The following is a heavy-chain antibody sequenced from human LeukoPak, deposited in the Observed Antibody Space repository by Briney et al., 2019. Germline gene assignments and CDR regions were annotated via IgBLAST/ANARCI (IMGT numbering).Heavy chain of an antibody. J-gene: IGHJ4*01. D-gene: IGHD5-12*01. Sequence: GGSLRLSCASSGFNFIDYSMNWVRQAPGKGLEWISYIGISSGNTKYADSVKGRFTISRDKARNSLYLQMNSLRVEDTAMYYCARDHRYAFDNWGHGTLVTVSS. V-gene: IGHV3-48*01. CDR2: IGISSGNT. CDR1: GFNFIDYS. CDR3: ARDHRYAFDN.